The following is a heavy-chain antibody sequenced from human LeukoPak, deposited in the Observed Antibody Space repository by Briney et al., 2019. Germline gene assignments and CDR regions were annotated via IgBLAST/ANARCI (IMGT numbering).Heavy chain of an antibody. CDR2: ISNTGTTI. Sequence: GGSLRLSCAASGFTFSSYEMNWVRQAPGKGLEWVSYISNTGTTIYYADSVKGRFTISRDNAKNSLYLQMNSLRAEDTAAYYCARGGAADYWGQGTLVTVSS. CDR3: ARGGAADY. J-gene: IGHJ4*02. CDR1: GFTFSSYE. D-gene: IGHD1-26*01. V-gene: IGHV3-48*03.